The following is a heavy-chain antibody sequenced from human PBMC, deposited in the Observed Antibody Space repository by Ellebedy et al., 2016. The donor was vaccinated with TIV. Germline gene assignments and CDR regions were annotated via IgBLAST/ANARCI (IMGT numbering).Heavy chain of an antibody. CDR2: IIPMYGST. D-gene: IGHD6-19*01. CDR3: ARRVEAVGPTWLDP. V-gene: IGHV1-69*13. J-gene: IGHJ5*02. CDR1: GGSFNNYG. Sequence: ASVKVSCKASGGSFNNYGVTWVRQAPGQGLEWMGGIIPMYGSTKYTQKFQGRVTFTADESTSTAYMKLSGLTSEDTAIYYGARRVEAVGPTWLDPWGQGTLVAVSS.